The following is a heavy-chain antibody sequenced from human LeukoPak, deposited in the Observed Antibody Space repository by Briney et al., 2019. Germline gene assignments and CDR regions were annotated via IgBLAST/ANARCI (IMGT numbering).Heavy chain of an antibody. Sequence: PSETLSLTCTVSGGSFSSGTYYWSWIRQPPGKGLEWIGYISYTGNTNYNPSLKSRVTISVDTSKNQFSLKLSSVTAADTAVYYCARQGSTGYYPSYFDYWGQGTLVTVSS. J-gene: IGHJ4*02. CDR2: ISYTGNT. CDR1: GGSFSSGTYY. D-gene: IGHD3-22*01. CDR3: ARQGSTGYYPSYFDY. V-gene: IGHV4-61*01.